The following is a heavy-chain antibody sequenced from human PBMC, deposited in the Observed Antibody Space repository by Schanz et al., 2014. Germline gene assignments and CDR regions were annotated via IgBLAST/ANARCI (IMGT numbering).Heavy chain of an antibody. V-gene: IGHV3-33*08. CDR3: ARQPGRITVSGVVSNWFDP. J-gene: IGHJ5*02. CDR2: IRYDGRNK. CDR1: GFSFSTHW. D-gene: IGHD3-3*01. Sequence: VQLVESGGGLVQPGGSVRLSCGASGFSFSTHWMAWVRQAPGKGLEWLAVIRYDGRNKNFVESVKGRFTISRDNSNNTVYLQMNSLRVEDTAVYYCARQPGRITVSGVVSNWFDPWGQGTLVTVSS.